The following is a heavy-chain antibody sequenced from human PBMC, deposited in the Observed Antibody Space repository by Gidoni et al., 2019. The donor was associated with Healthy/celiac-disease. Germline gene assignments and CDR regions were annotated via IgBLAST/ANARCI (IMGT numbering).Heavy chain of an antibody. CDR2: INPNSGGT. Sequence: QVQLVQSGAEVKKPGAAVKVSCTASGYTFIGYYMHWVRQAPGQGLEWMGWINPNSGGTNYAQKFQGRVTMTRDTSISTAYMELSRLRSDDTAVYYCARVCGYSYGATDYWGQGTLVTVSS. J-gene: IGHJ4*02. CDR3: ARVCGYSYGATDY. D-gene: IGHD5-18*01. V-gene: IGHV1-2*02. CDR1: GYTFIGYY.